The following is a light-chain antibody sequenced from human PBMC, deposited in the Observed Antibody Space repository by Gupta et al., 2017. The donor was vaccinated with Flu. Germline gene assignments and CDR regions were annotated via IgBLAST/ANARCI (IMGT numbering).Light chain of an antibody. V-gene: IGKV3-11*01. CDR1: QSVSSY. Sequence: FVLTQSPATLSLSLGERATLSCRASQSVSSYLAWYQQKPGQAPRLLIYDTSNRATGIPARFSGSGSETEFTLTISSLEPEDFAVYYCQQRDDRSFTFGQGTTMDFK. J-gene: IGKJ2*01. CDR2: DTS. CDR3: QQRDDRSFT.